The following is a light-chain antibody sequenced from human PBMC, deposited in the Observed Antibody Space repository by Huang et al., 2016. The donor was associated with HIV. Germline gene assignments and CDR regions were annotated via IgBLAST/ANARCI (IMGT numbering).Light chain of an antibody. CDR1: QSLLHSNGLTY. CDR3: MQALQTPLT. J-gene: IGKJ2*01. Sequence: DIVMIQSPLSLPVTPGEPASISCRSSQSLLHSNGLTYLDWYLQKPGQSPQVLIYVGSYRASGVPDRFSGSGSGTDFTLKISRMEAEDVGVYYCMQALQTPLTFGQGTKLEIK. V-gene: IGKV2-28*01. CDR2: VGS.